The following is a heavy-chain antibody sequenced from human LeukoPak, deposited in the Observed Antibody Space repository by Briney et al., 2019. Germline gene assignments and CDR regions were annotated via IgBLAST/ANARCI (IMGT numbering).Heavy chain of an antibody. V-gene: IGHV3-30*04. CDR3: ARDRSFIAAAGIDY. CDR1: GFTFSSYA. CDR2: ISYDGSNK. D-gene: IGHD6-13*01. Sequence: PGRSLRLSCAASGFTFSSYAMHWVRQAPGKGLEWVAVISYDGSNKYYADSVKGRFTISRDNSKNTLYLQMNSLRAEDTAVYHCARDRSFIAAAGIDYWGQGTPVTVSS. J-gene: IGHJ4*02.